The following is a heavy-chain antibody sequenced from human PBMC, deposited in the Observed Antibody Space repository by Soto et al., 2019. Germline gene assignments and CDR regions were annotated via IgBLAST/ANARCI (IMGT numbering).Heavy chain of an antibody. V-gene: IGHV1-69*06. J-gene: IGHJ6*02. CDR3: ASRSRAITIFGVVILYYYYGMDV. Sequence: SVKVSCKASGGTFSSYAISWVRQAPGQGLEWMGGIIPIFGTANYAQKFQGRVTITADKSTSTAYMELSSLRSEDTAVYYCASRSRAITIFGVVILYYYYGMDVWGQGTTVTVSS. CDR1: GGTFSSYA. D-gene: IGHD3-3*01. CDR2: IIPIFGTA.